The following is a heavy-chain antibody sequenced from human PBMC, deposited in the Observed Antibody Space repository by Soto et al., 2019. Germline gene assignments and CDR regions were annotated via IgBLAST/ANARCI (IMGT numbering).Heavy chain of an antibody. CDR3: AKDTIRGDDYFDY. J-gene: IGHJ4*02. V-gene: IGHV3-30*18. CDR1: GFTFSSYG. Sequence: PGGSLRLSCAASGFTFSSYGMHWVRQAPGKGLEWVAVISYDGSNKYYADSVKGRFTISRDNSKNTLYLQMNSLRAEDTAVYYCAKDTIRGDDYFDYWGQGTLVTVSS. CDR2: ISYDGSNK. D-gene: IGHD3-3*01.